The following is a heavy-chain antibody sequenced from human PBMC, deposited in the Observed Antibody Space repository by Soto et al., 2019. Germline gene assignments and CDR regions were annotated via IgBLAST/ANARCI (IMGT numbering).Heavy chain of an antibody. J-gene: IGHJ6*02. CDR1: GFNFSSYA. Sequence: PGGSLRLSSAASGFNFSSYAMSWVRQAPGKGLEWVSAISGSGGSTYYADSVKGRFTISRDNSKNTLYLQMNSLRAEDTAVYYCAKCMGIAATPSYYYYYGMDVWGQGTTVTVSS. CDR3: AKCMGIAATPSYYYYYGMDV. CDR2: ISGSGGST. D-gene: IGHD6-13*01. V-gene: IGHV3-23*01.